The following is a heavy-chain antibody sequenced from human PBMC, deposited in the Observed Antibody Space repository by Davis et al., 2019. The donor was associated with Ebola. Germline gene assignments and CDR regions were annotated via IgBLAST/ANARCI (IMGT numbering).Heavy chain of an antibody. CDR3: ARTIAVAGPGS. CDR2: ISSSSSYT. D-gene: IGHD6-19*01. V-gene: IGHV3-11*06. CDR1: GFTFSAYY. J-gene: IGHJ5*02. Sequence: GGSLRLSCAASGFTFSAYYMSWIRQAPGKGLEWVSYISSSSSYTNYADSVKGRFTISRDNAKNSLYLQMNSLRAEDTAVYYCARTIAVAGPGSWGQGTLVTVSS.